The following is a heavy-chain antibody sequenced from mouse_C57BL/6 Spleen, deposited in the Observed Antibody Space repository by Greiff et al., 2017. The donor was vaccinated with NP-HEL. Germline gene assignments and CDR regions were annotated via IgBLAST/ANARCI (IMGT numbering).Heavy chain of an antibody. CDR2: ISYDGSN. D-gene: IGHD1-1*01. Sequence: EVQLQQSGPGLVKPSQSLSLTCSVTGYSITSGYYWNWIRQFPGNKLEWTGYISYDGSNNYNPSLKNRISITRDTAKNQFFLKLNSVTTEDTATYYCAREGITTVVDYWGQGTTLTVSS. CDR3: AREGITTVVDY. J-gene: IGHJ2*01. V-gene: IGHV3-6*01. CDR1: GYSITSGYY.